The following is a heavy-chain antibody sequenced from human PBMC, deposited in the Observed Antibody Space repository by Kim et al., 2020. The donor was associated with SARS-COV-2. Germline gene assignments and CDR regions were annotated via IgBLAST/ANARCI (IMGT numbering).Heavy chain of an antibody. CDR3: AKIVSCSSTSCYPDY. CDR2: ISYDGSNK. J-gene: IGHJ4*01. Sequence: GGSLRLSCAASGFTFSSYGMHWVRQAPGKGLEWVAVISYDGSNKYYADSVKGRFTISRDNSKNTLYLQMNSLRAEDTAVYYCAKIVSCSSTSCYPDYWG. D-gene: IGHD2-2*01. V-gene: IGHV3-30*18. CDR1: GFTFSSYG.